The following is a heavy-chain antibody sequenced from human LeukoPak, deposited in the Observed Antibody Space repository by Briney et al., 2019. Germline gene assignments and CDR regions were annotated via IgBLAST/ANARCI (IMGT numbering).Heavy chain of an antibody. V-gene: IGHV4-38-2*02. D-gene: IGHD4-23*01. J-gene: IGHJ4*02. CDR2: IYHSGST. CDR3: ARSDGGKEGDY. CDR1: GYSISSGYY. Sequence: SETLSLTCTVSGYSISSGYYWGWIRQPPGKGLEWIGSIYHSGSTYYNPSLKSRVTISVDTSKNQFSLKLSSVTAADTAVYYCARSDGGKEGDYWGQGTLVTVSS.